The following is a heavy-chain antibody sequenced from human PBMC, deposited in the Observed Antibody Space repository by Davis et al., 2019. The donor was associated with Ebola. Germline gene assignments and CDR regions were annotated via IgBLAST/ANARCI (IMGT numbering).Heavy chain of an antibody. CDR3: STNYDMLTGSAGPYGMDV. J-gene: IGHJ6*02. CDR2: IIPIFGTA. Sequence: SVKVSCKATVGTFSSYAISWVRQPPGQGLEWMGGIIPIFGTANYVQKFRGRVTITADKSTSTAYMAPSSLRSEDPAVYYCSTNYDMLTGSAGPYGMDVWGQGTTVTGSS. D-gene: IGHD3-9*01. CDR1: VGTFSSYA. V-gene: IGHV1-69*06.